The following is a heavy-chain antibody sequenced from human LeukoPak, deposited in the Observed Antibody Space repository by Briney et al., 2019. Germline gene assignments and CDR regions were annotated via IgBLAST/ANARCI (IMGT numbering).Heavy chain of an antibody. D-gene: IGHD4/OR15-4a*01. V-gene: IGHV4-39*01. CDR1: GGSISSSSYY. CDR3: ARLTMRRYYYYYMDV. CDR2: IYYSGST. Sequence: SETLSLTCTVSGGSISSSSYYWGWIRQPPGKGLEWLGNIYYSGSTYYNPSLKSRVTISVNTSENQFSLKLSSVTAADTAVYYCARLTMRRYYYYYMDVWGKGTTVTISS. J-gene: IGHJ6*03.